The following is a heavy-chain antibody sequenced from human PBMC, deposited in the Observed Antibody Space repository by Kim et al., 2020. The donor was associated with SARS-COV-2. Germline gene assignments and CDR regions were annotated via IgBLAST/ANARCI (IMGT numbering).Heavy chain of an antibody. CDR2: IFYSGST. V-gene: IGHV4-39*01. Sequence: SETLSLTCTVSGDSISSSSYFWGWIRQPPGRGLEWIGSIFYSGSTYYNPSLKSRVTISVDTSKNQFSLKLSSVTAADTALYYCARHTGPGWFGGLKHF. CDR1: GDSISSSSYF. D-gene: IGHD3-10*01. J-gene: IGHJ1*01. CDR3: ARHTGPGWFGGLKHF.